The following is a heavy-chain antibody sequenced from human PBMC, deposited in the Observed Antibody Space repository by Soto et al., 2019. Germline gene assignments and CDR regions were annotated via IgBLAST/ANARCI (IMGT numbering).Heavy chain of an antibody. J-gene: IGHJ3*01. CDR3: AKYLADRSPSRGPYDH. Sequence: EVQLLESGGGVAQPGGSLRLSCAASGFTFSSYAMIWARQAPGKGLEWVSAIGSTGGITYYTDSVKGRFTISRDNSKNTLYLQMNSRRAEDAAIFYCAKYLADRSPSRGPYDHWGQGTMVIVSS. CDR2: IGSTGGIT. V-gene: IGHV3-23*01. D-gene: IGHD3-22*01. CDR1: GFTFSSYA.